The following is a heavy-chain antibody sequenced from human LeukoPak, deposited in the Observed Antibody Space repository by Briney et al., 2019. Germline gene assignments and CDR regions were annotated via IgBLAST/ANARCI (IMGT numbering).Heavy chain of an antibody. CDR1: GGSISSYY. V-gene: IGHV4-59*01. CDR2: IYYSGST. J-gene: IGHJ4*02. D-gene: IGHD3-16*02. Sequence: SETLSLTCTVSGGSISSYYWSWIRQPPGKGLEWIGYIYYSGSTNYNPSLKSRVTISVDTSKNQFSLKLSSVTAADTAAYYCARGRLTYIWGSYRPNYFDYWGQGTLVTVSS. CDR3: ARGRLTYIWGSYRPNYFDY.